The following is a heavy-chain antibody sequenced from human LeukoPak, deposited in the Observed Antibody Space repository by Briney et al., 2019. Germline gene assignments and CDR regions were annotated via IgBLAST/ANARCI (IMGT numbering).Heavy chain of an antibody. Sequence: ASVKVSCKASGYTFTSYAMHWVRQAPGQRLEWMGWINAGNGNTKYSQKFQGRVTITRDTSASTAYMELSSLRSEDTAVYYCARGGGDYGLFDYWGQGTLVTVSS. CDR2: INAGNGNT. CDR1: GYTFTSYA. D-gene: IGHD4-17*01. CDR3: ARGGGDYGLFDY. J-gene: IGHJ4*02. V-gene: IGHV1-3*01.